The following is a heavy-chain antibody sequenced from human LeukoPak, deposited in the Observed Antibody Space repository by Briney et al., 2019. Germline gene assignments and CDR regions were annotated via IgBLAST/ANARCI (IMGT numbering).Heavy chain of an antibody. D-gene: IGHD3-22*01. CDR3: AVTYYYDSSGPPTLDY. J-gene: IGHJ4*02. V-gene: IGHV4-59*01. CDR2: IYYSGST. Sequence: SETLSLTCTVSGGSISSYYWSWIRQPPGKGLEWIGYIYYSGSTNYNPSLTSRVTISVDTSKNQFSLKLSSVTAADTAVYYCAVTYYYDSSGPPTLDYWGQGTLVTVSS. CDR1: GGSISSYY.